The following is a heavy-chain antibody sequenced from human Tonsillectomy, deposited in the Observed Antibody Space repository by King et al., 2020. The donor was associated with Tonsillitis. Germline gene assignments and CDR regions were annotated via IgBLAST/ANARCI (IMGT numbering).Heavy chain of an antibody. D-gene: IGHD1-14*01. V-gene: IGHV3-9*01. J-gene: IGHJ6*02. CDR1: GFTFDDYA. Sequence: QLVQSGGGLVQPGRSLRLSCAASGFTFDDYAMYWVRQAPGKGLEWVSGISWNSGTIGYADSVKGRFTISRDNAKNSLYLQMNSLRAEDTALYYCAKDKTGGYYYGMDGWGQGTTVTVSS. CDR2: ISWNSGTI. CDR3: AKDKTGGYYYGMDG.